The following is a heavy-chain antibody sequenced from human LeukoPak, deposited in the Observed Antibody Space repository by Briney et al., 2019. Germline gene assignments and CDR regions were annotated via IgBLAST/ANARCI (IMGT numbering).Heavy chain of an antibody. Sequence: SETLSLTCNVSGDSISSYYWSWIRQPPGEGLEWIGYIYTSGSTNYNPSLKSRVTISVDTSKNQFSLKLSSVTAADTAVYYCARHGSREAALPYNWFDPWGQGTLVTVSS. J-gene: IGHJ5*02. CDR1: GDSISSYY. D-gene: IGHD6-6*01. CDR2: IYTSGST. CDR3: ARHGSREAALPYNWFDP. V-gene: IGHV4-4*09.